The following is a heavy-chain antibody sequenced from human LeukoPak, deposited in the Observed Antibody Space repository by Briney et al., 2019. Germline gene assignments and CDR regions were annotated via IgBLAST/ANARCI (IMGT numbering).Heavy chain of an antibody. CDR2: ISSSSSTI. CDR1: GFTFSSYS. J-gene: IGHJ5*02. V-gene: IGHV3-48*01. Sequence: PGGSLRLSCAASGFTFSSYSMNWVRQAPGKGLEWVSYISSSSSTIYYADSVKGRFTISRDNAKNTLYLQMNSLTPEDTAIYYCAKDLMRDRWFGESWGQGTLVRVSS. CDR3: AKDLMRDRWFGES. D-gene: IGHD3-10*01.